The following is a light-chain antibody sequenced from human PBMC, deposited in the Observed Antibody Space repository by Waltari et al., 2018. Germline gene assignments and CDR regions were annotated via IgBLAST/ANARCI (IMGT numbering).Light chain of an antibody. V-gene: IGLV2-14*03. CDR2: GVT. CDR1: YSVVGRYDY. J-gene: IGLJ3*02. Sequence: QSALTQPASVSGSPGQSITISCTGTYSVVGRYDYLPWYQQHPGKAPKLLIYGVTNRPSGVSNRFSASKSGNTASLTISGLQAEDEADYYCSSHTSSSTHVFGGGTKLIVL. CDR3: SSHTSSSTHV.